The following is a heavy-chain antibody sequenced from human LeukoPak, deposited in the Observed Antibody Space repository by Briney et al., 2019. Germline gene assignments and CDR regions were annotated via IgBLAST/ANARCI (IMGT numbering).Heavy chain of an antibody. D-gene: IGHD6-13*01. V-gene: IGHV1-8*01. CDR2: MNPNSGNT. CDR3: ARGSYSSSWYYWFDP. CDR1: GYTFTSYD. Sequence: GASVKVSCKASGYTFTSYDINWVRQATGQGLEWMGWMNPNSGNTGYAQKFQGRVTMTRNTSISTAYMELSSLRSEDTAVYYCARGSYSSSWYYWFDPWGQGTLVTVSS. J-gene: IGHJ5*02.